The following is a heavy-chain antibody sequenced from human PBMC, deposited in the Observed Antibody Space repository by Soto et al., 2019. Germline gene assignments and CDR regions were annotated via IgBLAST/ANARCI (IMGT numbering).Heavy chain of an antibody. CDR3: ARGTGGYSYGNYYYYGMDV. CDR2: INHSGST. V-gene: IGHV4-34*01. Sequence: QVQLQQWGAGLLKPSETLSLTCAVYGGSFSGYYWSWIRQPPGKGLEWIGEINHSGSTNYNPSLKSRVTISVDTSKNQFSLKLSSVTAADTAVYYCARGTGGYSYGNYYYYGMDVWGQGTTVTVSS. D-gene: IGHD5-18*01. J-gene: IGHJ6*02. CDR1: GGSFSGYY.